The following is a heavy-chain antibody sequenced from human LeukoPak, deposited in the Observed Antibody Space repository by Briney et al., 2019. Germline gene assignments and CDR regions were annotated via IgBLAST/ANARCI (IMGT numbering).Heavy chain of an antibody. J-gene: IGHJ4*02. D-gene: IGHD6-19*01. CDR1: GFTFSSYG. CDR3: ARASSAWGYFDY. Sequence: GGSLRLSCAASGFTFSSYGMHWVRHAPAEGLEWVAVIWYDGSNKYYADSVKGRFTISRDNSKNTLYLQMNSLRAEDTAVYYCARASSAWGYFDYWGQGTLVTVSS. CDR2: IWYDGSNK. V-gene: IGHV3-33*01.